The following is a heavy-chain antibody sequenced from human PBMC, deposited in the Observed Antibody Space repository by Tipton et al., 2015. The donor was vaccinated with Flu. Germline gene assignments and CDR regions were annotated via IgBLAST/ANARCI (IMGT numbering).Heavy chain of an antibody. CDR3: ARGAGGPATAYDC. CDR2: IDKSGNT. Sequence: LRLSCTVSGVSISSYYWSWVRQSPGKGLEWIGYIDKSGNTNYNPSLKSRVTIVLDTSKNQFSLKLTSVTAADTAVYYCARGAGGPATAYDCWGQGTLVTVSS. V-gene: IGHV4-59*01. D-gene: IGHD1-1*01. CDR1: GVSISSYY. J-gene: IGHJ4*02.